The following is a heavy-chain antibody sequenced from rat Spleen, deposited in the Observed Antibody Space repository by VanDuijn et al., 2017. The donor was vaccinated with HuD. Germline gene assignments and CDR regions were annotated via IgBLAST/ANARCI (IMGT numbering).Heavy chain of an antibody. V-gene: IGHV5-7*01. CDR2: IIYDGRTT. CDR1: GFTFSDYY. J-gene: IGHJ3*01. CDR3: ARGGYNYGWFAY. Sequence: EVQLVESDGGLVQPGRSLKLSCAASGFTFSDYYMAWVRQAPTKGLEWVAAIIYDGRTTYYRESVKGRFTISRDNAKSTLYLQMDSLRSEDTATYYCARGGYNYGWFAYWGQGTLVTVSS. D-gene: IGHD1-9*01.